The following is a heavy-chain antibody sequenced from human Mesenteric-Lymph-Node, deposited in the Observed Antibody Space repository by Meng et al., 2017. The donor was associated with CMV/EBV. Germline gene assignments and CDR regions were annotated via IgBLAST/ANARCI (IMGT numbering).Heavy chain of an antibody. V-gene: IGHV1-18*01. Sequence: ASVKVSCKASGYTFTSYGISWVRQAPGQGLEWMGWISAYNGNTNYAQKLQGRVTMTTDTSTSTAYMELSSLRSDDTAVYYCARDPGYCSSTSCSLVGYYYYYGMDDWGQGTTVTVSS. CDR2: ISAYNGNT. CDR3: ARDPGYCSSTSCSLVGYYYYYGMDD. CDR1: GYTFTSYG. D-gene: IGHD2-2*01. J-gene: IGHJ6*02.